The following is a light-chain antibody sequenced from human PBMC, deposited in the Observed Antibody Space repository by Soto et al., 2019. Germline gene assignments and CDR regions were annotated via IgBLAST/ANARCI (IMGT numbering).Light chain of an antibody. J-gene: IGLJ2*01. CDR1: SSDVGTYNY. Sequence: QSALTQPASVSGSPGQSITISCTGPSSDVGTYNYVSWYQQHPGKAPKLIIYEVSNRPSGVSNRFSGSKSGNTASLTISGLQAEDEADYYCSSYTSRSVVFGGGTKVTVL. CDR3: SSYTSRSVV. CDR2: EVS. V-gene: IGLV2-14*01.